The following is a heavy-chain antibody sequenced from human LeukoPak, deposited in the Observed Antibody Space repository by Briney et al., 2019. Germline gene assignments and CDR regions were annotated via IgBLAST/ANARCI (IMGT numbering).Heavy chain of an antibody. CDR2: IYSGGAI. CDR1: GFAVGSNY. V-gene: IGHV3-53*01. Sequence: GGSLRLSCVASGFAVGSNYMSWVRQAPGKGLEWVSLIYSGGAIRYADSVKGRFTVSRDSSKNTLFLQMNDLTVEDTARYYCARRPGNWGQGILVTVSS. CDR3: ARRPGN. J-gene: IGHJ4*02. D-gene: IGHD1-14*01.